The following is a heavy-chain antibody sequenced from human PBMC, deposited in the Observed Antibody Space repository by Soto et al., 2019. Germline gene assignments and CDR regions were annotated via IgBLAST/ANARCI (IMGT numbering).Heavy chain of an antibody. Sequence: PGGSLRLSCAASGFTFNSYGMHWVRQTPGKGLEWVAVIWYDGSNTYYADSVKGRFTISRDNSKNTLHLQMNSLRAEDTAVYYCARPLGGSYWFFDYWGQGALVTVSS. CDR3: ARPLGGSYWFFDY. J-gene: IGHJ4*02. CDR1: GFTFNSYG. CDR2: IWYDGSNT. V-gene: IGHV3-33*01. D-gene: IGHD1-26*01.